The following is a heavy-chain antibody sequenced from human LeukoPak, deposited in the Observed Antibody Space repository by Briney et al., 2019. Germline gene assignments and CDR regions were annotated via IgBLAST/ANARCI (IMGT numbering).Heavy chain of an antibody. CDR2: INHSGST. CDR1: GGSFSGYY. Sequence: SETLSLTCAVYGGSFSGYYWSWIRQPPGKGLEWIGEINHSGSTNYNPSLKSRVTISVDTSKNQFSLKLSSVTAADTAVYYCAREERYCSGGSCYLDWFDPWGQGTLVTVPS. V-gene: IGHV4-34*01. CDR3: AREERYCSGGSCYLDWFDP. D-gene: IGHD2-15*01. J-gene: IGHJ5*02.